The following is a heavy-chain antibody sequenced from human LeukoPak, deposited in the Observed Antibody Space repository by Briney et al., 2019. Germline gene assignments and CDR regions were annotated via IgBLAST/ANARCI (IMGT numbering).Heavy chain of an antibody. J-gene: IGHJ1*01. Sequence: GGSLRLSCAASGFTFSSYSMNWVRQAPGKGLEWVSSISSSSSYIYYADSVKGRFTISRDNAKNSLYLQMNSLRAEDTAVYYCVRDTSTFGVVRPSHFQHWGQGTLVTVSS. V-gene: IGHV3-21*01. CDR3: VRDTSTFGVVRPSHFQH. CDR2: ISSSSSYI. CDR1: GFTFSSYS. D-gene: IGHD3-3*01.